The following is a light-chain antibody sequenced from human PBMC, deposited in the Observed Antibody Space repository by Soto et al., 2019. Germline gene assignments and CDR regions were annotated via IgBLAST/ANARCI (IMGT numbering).Light chain of an antibody. Sequence: DIQMTPSPSSLSASVGDRVTITCRASQSISSYLNWYQQKPGKAPKLLIYAASSLQSGVPSRFSGSGSGTDFTLTISSLQPEDFATYYCQQSYSTPRGTFGQGTKVEIK. CDR2: AAS. CDR3: QQSYSTPRGT. CDR1: QSISSY. V-gene: IGKV1-39*01. J-gene: IGKJ1*01.